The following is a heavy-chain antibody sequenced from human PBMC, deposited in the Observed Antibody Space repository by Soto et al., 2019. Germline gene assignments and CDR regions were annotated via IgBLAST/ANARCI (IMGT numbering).Heavy chain of an antibody. Sequence: QVTLKESGPVLVKPTETLTLTCTVSGFSPRNARMGVSWIRQPPGKGLEWLAHILSSDEKSYNTSLKGRVTLSKDTSKSQVVLTMTYVDPVDTATYFCARMLAVNYYYYYVDVWGEGTTVTVSS. CDR1: GFSPRNARMG. CDR2: ILSSDEK. V-gene: IGHV2-26*01. J-gene: IGHJ6*03. CDR3: ARMLAVNYYYYYVDV. D-gene: IGHD3-22*01.